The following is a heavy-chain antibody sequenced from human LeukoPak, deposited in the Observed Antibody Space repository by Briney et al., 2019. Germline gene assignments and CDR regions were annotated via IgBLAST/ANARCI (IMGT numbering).Heavy chain of an antibody. V-gene: IGHV4-39*01. CDR3: ARDFGDFRTDY. Sequence: SETLSLTCTVSGASISSTVHYWAWIRQSPGKGLEWIGSSDYSGGTSYNPSLNSRVTVSVDTSKNQFSLKLTSVTAADTAVYYCARDFGDFRTDYWGQGTLVTVSS. CDR2: SDYSGGT. CDR1: GASISSTVHY. J-gene: IGHJ4*02. D-gene: IGHD4-17*01.